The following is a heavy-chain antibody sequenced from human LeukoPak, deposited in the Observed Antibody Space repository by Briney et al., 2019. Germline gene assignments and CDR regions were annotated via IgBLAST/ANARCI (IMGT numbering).Heavy chain of an antibody. D-gene: IGHD3-9*01. CDR1: GGSISSDY. CDR3: ARGGVRYFSDY. J-gene: IGHJ4*02. V-gene: IGHV4-59*01. Sequence: EPSETLSLTCTVSGGSISSDYCSSIRQPPGKGLEWIGYIYYSGSTNYNPSLKSRVTISVDTSKNQFSLKLSSVTAADTAVYYCARGGVRYFSDYCGQRTLVTVSS. CDR2: IYYSGST.